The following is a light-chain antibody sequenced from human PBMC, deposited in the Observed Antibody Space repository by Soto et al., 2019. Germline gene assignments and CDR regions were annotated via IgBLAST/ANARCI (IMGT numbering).Light chain of an antibody. CDR2: DFI. Sequence: QSVLTQPASVSGSPGQSVAISCTGNSSEVGGYNYVSWYQQHPGKAPKLMIQDFINRPSGISDRFSGSKSGNTASLTISGLQAEDEADYYCSSYTSTSTYVFGSGTKVTVL. V-gene: IGLV2-14*01. CDR1: SSEVGGYNY. J-gene: IGLJ1*01. CDR3: SSYTSTSTYV.